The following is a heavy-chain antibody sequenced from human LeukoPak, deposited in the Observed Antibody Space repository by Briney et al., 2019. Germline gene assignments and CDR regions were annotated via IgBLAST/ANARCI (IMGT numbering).Heavy chain of an antibody. CDR1: GSTFSSYW. CDR2: IYPGDSDT. CDR3: ARQNDFRLDY. Sequence: GESLKISCKGSGSTFSSYWIGRVRQMPGKGLEWMGIIYPGDSDTRYSPSLQGQVTISVDTSIGTAYLQWSSLKASDTAIYYCARQNDFRLDYWGQGTLVTVSS. V-gene: IGHV5-51*01. J-gene: IGHJ4*02. D-gene: IGHD3-3*01.